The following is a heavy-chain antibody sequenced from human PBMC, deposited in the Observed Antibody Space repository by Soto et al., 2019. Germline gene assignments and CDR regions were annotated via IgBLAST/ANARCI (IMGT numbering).Heavy chain of an antibody. J-gene: IGHJ4*02. CDR3: ATYPARSSWSIFDY. D-gene: IGHD6-13*01. Sequence: ASVKVSCKVSGYTLTELSMHWVRQAPGKGLEWMGGFDPEDGETIYAQKFQGRVTMTEDTSTDTAYMELSSLRSEDTAVYYCATYPARSSWSIFDYWGQGTLVTVSS. V-gene: IGHV1-24*01. CDR1: GYTLTELS. CDR2: FDPEDGET.